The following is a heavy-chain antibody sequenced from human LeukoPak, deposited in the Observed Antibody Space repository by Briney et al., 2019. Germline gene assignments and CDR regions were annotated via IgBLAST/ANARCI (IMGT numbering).Heavy chain of an antibody. CDR2: IRYDGSNK. J-gene: IGHJ4*02. V-gene: IGHV3-30*02. CDR1: GFTFSSYG. D-gene: IGHD4-17*01. Sequence: GGSLRLSCAASGFTFSSYGMHWVRQAPGKGLEWVAFIRYDGSNKYYADSVKGRFTISRDNSKNTLYLQMNSLRAEDTAVYYCAEDLPYGDYYVGSSWSFRQYWGQGTLVTVSS. CDR3: AEDLPYGDYYVGSSWSFRQY.